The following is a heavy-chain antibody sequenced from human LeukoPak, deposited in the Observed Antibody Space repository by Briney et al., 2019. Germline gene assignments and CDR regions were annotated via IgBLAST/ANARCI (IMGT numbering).Heavy chain of an antibody. J-gene: IGHJ4*02. V-gene: IGHV3-21*01. Sequence: GGYLRLSCAASGFTFSSYSMNWVRQAPGKGLEWVSSISSSSSYIYYADSVKGRFTISRDNAKNSLYLQMNSLRAEDTAVYYCAREPYYYDSSGYLGGYYFDYWGQGTLVTVSS. CDR2: ISSSSSYI. CDR1: GFTFSSYS. D-gene: IGHD3-22*01. CDR3: AREPYYYDSSGYLGGYYFDY.